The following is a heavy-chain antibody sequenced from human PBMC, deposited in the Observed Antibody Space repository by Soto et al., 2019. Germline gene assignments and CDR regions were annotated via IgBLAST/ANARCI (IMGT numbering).Heavy chain of an antibody. CDR3: ARESYYFDY. J-gene: IGHJ4*02. CDR2: ISYDGSNK. V-gene: IGHV3-30-3*01. CDR1: GFTFSSYA. Sequence: QVQLVESGGGVVQPGRSLRLSCAASGFTFSSYAMHWVRQAPGKGLEWVAVISYDGSNKYYADSVKGRFIISRDNSKNTLYLQMNSLRAEDTAVYYCARESYYFDYWGQGTLVTVSS.